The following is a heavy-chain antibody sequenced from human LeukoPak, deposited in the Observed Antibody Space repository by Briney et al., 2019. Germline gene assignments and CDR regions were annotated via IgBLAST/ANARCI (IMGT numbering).Heavy chain of an antibody. J-gene: IGHJ4*02. CDR1: GFTFSSYW. CDR3: ARVTGLGSYYNPFDY. CDR2: INSDGSST. V-gene: IGHV3-74*01. Sequence: PGGSLRLSCAASGFTFSSYWMHWVRQAPGKGLVWVSRINSDGSSTSYADSVKGRFTISRDNAKNTLYLQMNSLRAEDTAVYYCARVTGLGSYYNPFDYWGQGNLVTVSS. D-gene: IGHD3-10*01.